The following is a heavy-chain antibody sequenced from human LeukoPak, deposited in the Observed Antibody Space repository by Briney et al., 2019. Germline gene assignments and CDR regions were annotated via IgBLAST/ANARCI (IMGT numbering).Heavy chain of an antibody. J-gene: IGHJ4*02. CDR1: GGTFSTYA. CDR2: IIPIFGTA. CDR3: ARDGWGSVTYITFGGVIVDDY. V-gene: IGHV1-69*13. D-gene: IGHD3-16*02. Sequence: SVKVSCKASGGTFSTYAISWVRQAPGQGLAWMGGIIPIFGTAIHAQKFQGRVTITADESTSTAYMELSRLRSDDTAVYYRARDGWGSVTYITFGGVIVDDYWGQGTLVTVSS.